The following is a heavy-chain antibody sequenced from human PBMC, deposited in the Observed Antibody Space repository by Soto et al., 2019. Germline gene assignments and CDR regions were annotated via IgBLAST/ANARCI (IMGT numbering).Heavy chain of an antibody. Sequence: EVQLVESGGGLXKXXXXLRLSCAASGFTFXSYSMNWVRQAPGKGLEWVSSISSSSSYIYYADSVKGRFTISRDNAKNSLYLQMNSLRAEDTAVYYCSTIAVAGTGGYWGQGTLVTVSS. CDR2: ISSSSSYI. J-gene: IGHJ4*02. CDR3: STIAVAGTGGY. V-gene: IGHV3-21*01. CDR1: GFTFXSYS. D-gene: IGHD6-19*01.